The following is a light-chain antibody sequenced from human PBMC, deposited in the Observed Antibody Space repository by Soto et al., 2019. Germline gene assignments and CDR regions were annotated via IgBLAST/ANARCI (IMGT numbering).Light chain of an antibody. CDR3: QQRGKWPEFT. CDR1: QTVRNY. J-gene: IGKJ3*01. Sequence: EIVLTQSPATLPLSPGERATLSCRASQTVRNYLAWYQQKPGQAPRLLIYDASNRATGIPARFSGSGSGTDFTLTISSLEPEDSAVYYCQQRGKWPEFTFGPGTKVEIK. CDR2: DAS. V-gene: IGKV3-11*01.